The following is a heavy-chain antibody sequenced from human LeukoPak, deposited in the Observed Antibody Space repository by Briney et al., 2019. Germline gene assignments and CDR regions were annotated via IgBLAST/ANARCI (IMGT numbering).Heavy chain of an antibody. V-gene: IGHV3-33*01. CDR3: ARDGLELRGFIYFQH. D-gene: IGHD1-7*01. J-gene: IGHJ1*01. CDR1: GFTFSSYG. CDR2: IWYDGSNK. Sequence: GRSLRLSCAASGFTFSSYGMHWVRQAPGKGLEWVAVIWYDGSNKFYADSAKGRFTISRDNSKNTLYLQMNSLRAENTAVYYCARDGLELRGFIYFQHWGQGTLVTVSS.